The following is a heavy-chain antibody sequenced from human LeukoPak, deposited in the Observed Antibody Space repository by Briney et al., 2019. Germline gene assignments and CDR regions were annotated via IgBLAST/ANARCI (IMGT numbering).Heavy chain of an antibody. J-gene: IGHJ3*02. CDR3: ARGWLPTRDYYGSGTFPAFDI. V-gene: IGHV1-2*02. Sequence: ASVKVSCKASGYSFTGYYFHWVRQAPGQGLEWMGWINPNSGGTNYAQKSQGRVTMTRDTSINTAYMDLSRLRSDDTAVYYCARGWLPTRDYYGSGTFPAFDIWGQGTMVTVSS. CDR2: INPNSGGT. CDR1: GYSFTGYY. D-gene: IGHD3-10*01.